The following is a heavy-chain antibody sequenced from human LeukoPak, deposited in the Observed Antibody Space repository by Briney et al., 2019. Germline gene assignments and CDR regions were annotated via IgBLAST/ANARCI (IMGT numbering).Heavy chain of an antibody. CDR3: ARAGGTSWADY. J-gene: IGHJ4*02. CDR2: VKQDGTEK. D-gene: IGHD6-13*01. CDR1: GFTFSNYW. Sequence: PGGSLRLSCAASGFTFSNYWMTRVRQAPGKALEWVANVKQDGTEKYYVDSVKGRFTISRDNVKNSLYLQMNSLRVEDTAVYYCARAGGTSWADYWGQGTLVTVSS. V-gene: IGHV3-7*01.